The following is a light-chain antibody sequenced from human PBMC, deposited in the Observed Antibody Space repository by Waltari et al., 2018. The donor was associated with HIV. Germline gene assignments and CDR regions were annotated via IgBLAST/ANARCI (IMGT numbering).Light chain of an antibody. V-gene: IGKV3-20*01. J-gene: IGKJ1*01. CDR3: QQYRSSLWT. CDR2: AAS. Sequence: EIVLTHSPDPLSLSRGERVILSWRARQCFSSSHLAWYQHKPGQAARLVICAASSRGTGTPDRISGSWCGTVITITISRQEHEYFAFYYCQQYRSSLWTFGQGTKVEAK. CDR1: QCFSSSH.